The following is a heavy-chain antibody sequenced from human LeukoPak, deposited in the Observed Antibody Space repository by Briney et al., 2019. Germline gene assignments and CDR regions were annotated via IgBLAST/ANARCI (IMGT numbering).Heavy chain of an antibody. D-gene: IGHD6-13*01. V-gene: IGHV4-4*02. CDR3: ATDWGSSWQGSKYFQH. CDR2: IYHSGST. CDR1: GGSISSFNW. J-gene: IGHJ1*01. Sequence: PSETLSLTCAVSGGSISSFNWWSWVRQPPGKGLEWIGEIYHSGSTNSNPSLKSRVTISVDKSKNQFSLNLTSVTAADTAVYYCATDWGSSWQGSKYFQHWGQGTLVTVSS.